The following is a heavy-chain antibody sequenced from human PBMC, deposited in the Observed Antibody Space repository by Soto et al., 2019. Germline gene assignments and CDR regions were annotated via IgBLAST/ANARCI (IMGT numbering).Heavy chain of an antibody. J-gene: IGHJ4*02. CDR3: ARDRWGRDSSPGRYFDY. D-gene: IGHD3-22*01. V-gene: IGHV3-33*01. Sequence: GGSLRLSCAASGFTFSSYGMHWVRQAPGKGLEWVAVIWYDGSNKYYADSVKGRFTISRDNSKNTLYLQMNSLRAEDTAVYYCARDRWGRDSSPGRYFDYWGQGTLVTVSS. CDR2: IWYDGSNK. CDR1: GFTFSSYG.